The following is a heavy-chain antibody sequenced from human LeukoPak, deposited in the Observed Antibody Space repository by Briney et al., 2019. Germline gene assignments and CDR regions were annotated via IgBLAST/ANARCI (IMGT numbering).Heavy chain of an antibody. D-gene: IGHD4/OR15-4a*01. CDR1: GYTLIELS. CDR2: FDPEDGET. J-gene: IGHJ6*02. V-gene: IGHV1-24*01. Sequence: GASVEVSCKVSGYTLIELSMHWVRQAPGKGLECMGGFDPEDGETIYAQKFQGRVTMTEDTSTDAAYMELSSLRSEDTAVYYCATVAGADKPYYYYGMDVWGQGTTVTVSS. CDR3: ATVAGADKPYYYYGMDV.